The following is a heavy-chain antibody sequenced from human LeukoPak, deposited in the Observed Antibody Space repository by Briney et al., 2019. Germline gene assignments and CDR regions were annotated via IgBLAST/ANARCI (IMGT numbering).Heavy chain of an antibody. CDR1: GGSLSSGDYY. CDR3: ARTSSSWAGYYFDY. J-gene: IGHJ4*02. Sequence: SQTLSLTCTVSGGSLSSGDYYWSWTRQPPGKGLEWIGYIYYSGSTYYNPSLKSRVTISVDTSKNQFSLKLSSVTAADTAVYYCARTSSSWAGYYFDYWGQGTLVTVSS. D-gene: IGHD6-13*01. CDR2: IYYSGST. V-gene: IGHV4-30-4*01.